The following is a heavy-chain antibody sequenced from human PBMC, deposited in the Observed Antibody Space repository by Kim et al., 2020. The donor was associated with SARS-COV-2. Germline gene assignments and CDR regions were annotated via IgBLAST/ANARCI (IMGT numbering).Heavy chain of an antibody. CDR3: TTALVVVAAGVLTAVDY. D-gene: IGHD2-15*01. CDR2: IKSKTDGGTT. Sequence: GGSLRLSCAASGFTFSNAWMSWVRQAPGKGLEWVGRIKSKTDGGTTDYAAPVKGSFTISRDDSKNTLYLQMNSLKTEDTAVYYCTTALVVVAAGVLTAVDYWGQGTLVTVSS. CDR1: GFTFSNAW. V-gene: IGHV3-15*01. J-gene: IGHJ4*02.